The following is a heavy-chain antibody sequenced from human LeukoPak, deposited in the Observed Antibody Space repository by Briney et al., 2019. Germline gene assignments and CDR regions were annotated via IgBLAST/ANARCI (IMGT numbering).Heavy chain of an antibody. CDR2: IIPIFGTA. CDR3: ATNLGSREWELLYYFDY. V-gene: IGHV1-69*13. CDR1: GGTFSSYA. D-gene: IGHD1-26*01. J-gene: IGHJ4*02. Sequence: ASVKVSCKASGGTFSSYAISWVRQAPGQGLEWMGGIIPIFGTANYAQKFQGRVTITADESTSTAYMELSSLRSEDTAVYYCATNLGSREWELLYYFDYWGQGTLVTVSS.